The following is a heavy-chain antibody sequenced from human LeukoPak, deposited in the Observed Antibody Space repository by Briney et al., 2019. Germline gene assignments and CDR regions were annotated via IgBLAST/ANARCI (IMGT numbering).Heavy chain of an antibody. Sequence: RGSLRLSCAASGFTFSGSAMHWVRQASGKGLEWVGRIRNKTNNYATTYAASVKGRFTISRDKSMNTLYLQMNSLRAEDTAVYYCAKDDRIQTRRYSYNHWGQGTLVTVSS. V-gene: IGHV3-73*01. CDR2: IRNKTNNYAT. CDR1: GFTFSGSA. D-gene: IGHD5-18*01. CDR3: AKDDRIQTRRYSYNH. J-gene: IGHJ5*02.